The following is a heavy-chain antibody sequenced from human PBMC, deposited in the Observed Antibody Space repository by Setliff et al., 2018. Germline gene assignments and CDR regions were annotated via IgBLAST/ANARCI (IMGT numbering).Heavy chain of an antibody. CDR1: GFTFSTHS. V-gene: IGHV3-21*01. CDR2: ISRSSTYI. CDR3: ARESPLDNWNDVIDY. D-gene: IGHD1-20*01. J-gene: IGHJ4*02. Sequence: PGESLKISCAASGFTFSTHSMNWVRQAPGKGLEWVSSISRSSTYIYYADSVKGRLTISRDNAKNSLYLQMNSLRAEDTAVYYCARESPLDNWNDVIDYWGQGTLVTVSS.